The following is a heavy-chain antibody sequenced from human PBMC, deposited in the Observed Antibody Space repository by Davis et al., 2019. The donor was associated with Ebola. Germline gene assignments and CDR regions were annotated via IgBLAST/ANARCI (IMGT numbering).Heavy chain of an antibody. CDR3: VRDYNDGIGRFDY. J-gene: IGHJ4*02. CDR2: INAGNGNT. V-gene: IGHV1-3*01. D-gene: IGHD3-16*01. Sequence: ASVKVSCKASGYTFTSYAMHWVRQAPGQRLEWMGWINAGNGNTKYSQKFQGRVTITRDTSASTAYMELSSLRSEDTAVYYCVRDYNDGIGRFDYWGQGTLVTVSS. CDR1: GYTFTSYA.